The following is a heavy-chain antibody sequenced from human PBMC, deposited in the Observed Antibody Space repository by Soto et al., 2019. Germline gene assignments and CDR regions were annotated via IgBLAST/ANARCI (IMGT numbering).Heavy chain of an antibody. Sequence: SETLSLTCTVSGGSVISGSYYWIWIRQPPGKGLEWIGYIYYSGSTNYNPSLKSRVTISVDTSKNQFSLKLSSVTAADTAVYYCARARTYYDILTGEGTLDYWGQGTLVTVSS. CDR1: GGSVISGSYY. D-gene: IGHD3-9*01. CDR3: ARARTYYDILTGEGTLDY. CDR2: IYYSGST. J-gene: IGHJ4*02. V-gene: IGHV4-61*01.